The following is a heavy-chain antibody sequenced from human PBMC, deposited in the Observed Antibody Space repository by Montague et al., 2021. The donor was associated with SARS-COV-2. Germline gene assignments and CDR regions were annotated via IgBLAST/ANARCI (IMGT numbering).Heavy chain of an antibody. CDR1: GGSFSSSPYY. V-gene: IGHV4-39*01. Sequence: SETLSLTCTVSGGSFSSSPYYWGWVRQSPGKGLEWIGNIHYSGITDYNASLKTRVTISVDTSKNQFSLKLTSVTAADTAVYYCASLAVIISGAPPTRLPRYMDVWGKGTTVTVSS. D-gene: IGHD3-3*01. CDR2: IHYSGIT. CDR3: ASLAVIISGAPPTRLPRYMDV. J-gene: IGHJ6*03.